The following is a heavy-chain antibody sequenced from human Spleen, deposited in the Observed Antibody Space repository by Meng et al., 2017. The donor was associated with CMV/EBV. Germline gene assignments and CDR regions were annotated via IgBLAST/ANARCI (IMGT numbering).Heavy chain of an antibody. D-gene: IGHD2-2*02. Sequence: SVKVSCKASGGTFSSYAISWVRQAPGQGLQWMGGLIPILGIANYAQKFQGRVTITADKSTSTAYMELSSLRSEDTAVYYCARGLGYCSSTSCYTSYYYYGMDVWGQGTTVTVSS. CDR1: GGTFSSYA. CDR2: LIPILGIA. V-gene: IGHV1-69*10. J-gene: IGHJ6*02. CDR3: ARGLGYCSSTSCYTSYYYYGMDV.